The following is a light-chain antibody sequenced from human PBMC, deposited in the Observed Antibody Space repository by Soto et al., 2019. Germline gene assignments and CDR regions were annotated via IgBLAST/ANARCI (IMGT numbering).Light chain of an antibody. J-gene: IGLJ3*02. CDR3: SSYTRTSTWV. Sequence: QSALTQPASVSGSPGQSITISCTGTSSDVGSYNLVSWYQQHPGKAPKLMLYEVSNRPSGVSNRFSASKSGNTASLTISGLQAEDEADYYCSSYTRTSTWVFGGGTKLTVL. CDR1: SSDVGSYNL. CDR2: EVS. V-gene: IGLV2-14*02.